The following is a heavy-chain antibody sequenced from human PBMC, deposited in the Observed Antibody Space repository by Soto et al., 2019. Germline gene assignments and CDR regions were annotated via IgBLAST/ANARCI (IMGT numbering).Heavy chain of an antibody. CDR2: ISYDGSNK. V-gene: IGHV3-30*18. CDR1: GFTFSSYG. J-gene: IGHJ6*03. Sequence: GGSLRLSCAASGFTFSSYGMHWVRQAPGKGLEWVAVISYDGSNKYYAESVKGRFTISRDNSKHTLDLQMNSLIAEDTAVYYCAKDRVVGDGPVYYYYYYMDVWGKGTTVTVSS. D-gene: IGHD2-2*01. CDR3: AKDRVVGDGPVYYYYYYMDV.